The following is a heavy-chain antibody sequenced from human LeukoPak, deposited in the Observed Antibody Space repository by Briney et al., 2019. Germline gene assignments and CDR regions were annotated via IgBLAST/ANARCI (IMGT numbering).Heavy chain of an antibody. V-gene: IGHV1-8*01. Sequence: ASVKVSCKASGYTFTSYDINWVRQATGQGLEWMGWMNPNSGNTGYAQKLQGRVTMTTDTSTSTAYMELRSLRSDDTAVYYCARSQWLTSFDYWGQGTLVTVSS. D-gene: IGHD6-19*01. CDR1: GYTFTSYD. CDR2: MNPNSGNT. CDR3: ARSQWLTSFDY. J-gene: IGHJ4*02.